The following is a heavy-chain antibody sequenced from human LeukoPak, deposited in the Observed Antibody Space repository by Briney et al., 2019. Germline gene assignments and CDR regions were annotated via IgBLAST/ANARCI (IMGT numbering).Heavy chain of an antibody. V-gene: IGHV4-39*01. D-gene: IGHD3-16*01. CDR1: GGSISSSSYY. CDR3: AQGGPYYDMDV. Sequence: PSETLSLTCTVSGGSISSSSYYWGWIRQPPGKGLEWIGSIYYSGSTYYNPSLKSRVTISVDTSKNQFSLKLSSVTAADTAVYYCAQGGPYYDMDVWGQGTTVTVSS. J-gene: IGHJ6*02. CDR2: IYYSGST.